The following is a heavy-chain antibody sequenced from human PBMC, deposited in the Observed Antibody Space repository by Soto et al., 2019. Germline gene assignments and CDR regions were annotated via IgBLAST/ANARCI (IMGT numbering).Heavy chain of an antibody. J-gene: IGHJ4*02. Sequence: GGSLRLSCVASGFSLANYPMNWFRQTPRKDLEWISYSSPRGDTIYYADSVEGRFTISRDNARNSLSLHLSSLRAEDSALYYCAKCPHANVGWPYYFESWGQGVPVTVSS. V-gene: IGHV3-48*01. D-gene: IGHD6-19*01. CDR3: AKCPHANVGWPYYFES. CDR2: SSPRGDTI. CDR1: GFSLANYP.